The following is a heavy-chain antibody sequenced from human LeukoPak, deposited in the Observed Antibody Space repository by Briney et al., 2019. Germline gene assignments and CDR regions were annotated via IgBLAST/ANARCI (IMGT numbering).Heavy chain of an antibody. CDR1: GGSISSYY. V-gene: IGHV4-59*01. D-gene: IGHD3-22*01. J-gene: IGHJ4*02. Sequence: SSETLSLTCTVSGGSISSYYWNWIRQPPGRGLEWIGYIYYSGSTNYNPSLKSRVTISVDTSKNQFSLKLSSVTAADTAVYYCARGADSSGYYSIFYFDYWGQGTLVTVSS. CDR2: IYYSGST. CDR3: ARGADSSGYYSIFYFDY.